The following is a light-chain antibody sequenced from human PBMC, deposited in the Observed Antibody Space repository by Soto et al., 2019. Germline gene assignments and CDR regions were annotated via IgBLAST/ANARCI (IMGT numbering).Light chain of an antibody. V-gene: IGKV3-11*01. CDR3: QQRSNWPIT. CDR1: QSVPNNY. CDR2: AAY. J-gene: IGKJ5*01. Sequence: EIVFTQSPYTLSLSPGERATISCRASQSVPNNYLAWYLQKPGQAPKVLIYAAYNRATGIPARFSGSGSGTDFTLTISSLEPEDFAVYYCQQRSNWPITFGQGTRLEIK.